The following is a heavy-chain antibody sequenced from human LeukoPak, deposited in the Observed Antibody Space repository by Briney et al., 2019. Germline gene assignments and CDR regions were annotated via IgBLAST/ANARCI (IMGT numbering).Heavy chain of an antibody. D-gene: IGHD1-26*01. CDR1: GFTLSSYA. CDR2: VSGGGGST. V-gene: IGHV3-23*01. CDR3: TKEEWELRKVYFDY. Sequence: PGGSLRLSCVASGFTLSSYAMSWVRQAPGKGLEWVSVVSGGGGSTYYAGSVKGRFTISRDNSKNTLYLQMNSLRVEDTAVYYCTKEEWELRKVYFDYWGQGTLVTVSS. J-gene: IGHJ4*02.